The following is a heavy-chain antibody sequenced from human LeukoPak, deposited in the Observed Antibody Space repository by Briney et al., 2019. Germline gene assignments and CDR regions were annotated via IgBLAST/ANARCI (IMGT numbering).Heavy chain of an antibody. D-gene: IGHD3-3*01. Sequence: GGSLRLSCAASGFTFSNFGMHWVRQAPGKGLEWVAFIRFGGTSKYYADSVKGRFTISRDNSQNTVSLQVNNLRTEDTALYYCAKTSLDASGHYYYMDVWGKGTTVTVSS. J-gene: IGHJ6*03. CDR3: AKTSLDASGHYYYMDV. CDR1: GFTFSNFG. CDR2: IRFGGTSK. V-gene: IGHV3-30*02.